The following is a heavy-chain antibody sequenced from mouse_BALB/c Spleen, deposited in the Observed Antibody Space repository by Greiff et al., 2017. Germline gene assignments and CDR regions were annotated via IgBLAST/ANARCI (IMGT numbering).Heavy chain of an antibody. CDR1: GFTFTDYY. CDR2: IRNKANGYTT. J-gene: IGHJ3*01. V-gene: IGHV7-3*02. Sequence: EVMLVESGGGLVQPGGSLRLSCATSGFTFTDYYMSWVRQPPGKALEWLGFIRNKANGYTTEYSASVKGRFTISRDNSQSILYLQMNTLRAEDSATYYCARDYGSSGFAYWGQGTLVTVSA. D-gene: IGHD1-1*01. CDR3: ARDYGSSGFAY.